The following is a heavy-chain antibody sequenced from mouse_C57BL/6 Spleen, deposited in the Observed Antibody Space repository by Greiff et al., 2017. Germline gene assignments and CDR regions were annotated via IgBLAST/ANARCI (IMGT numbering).Heavy chain of an antibody. V-gene: IGHV2-3*01. Sequence: VKLVESGPGLVAPSQSLSFTCTVSGFSLTSYGVSWVRQPPGQGLEWLGVIWGDGGTNDHSALLSRLSISKDNTKSQVFLKLNSLQTDDTATYYCAKLYSTPWFAYWGQGTLVTVSA. CDR1: GFSLTSYG. D-gene: IGHD2-5*01. J-gene: IGHJ3*01. CDR3: AKLYSTPWFAY. CDR2: IWGDGGT.